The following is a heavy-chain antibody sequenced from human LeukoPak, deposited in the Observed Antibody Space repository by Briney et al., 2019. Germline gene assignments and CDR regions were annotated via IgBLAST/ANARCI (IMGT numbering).Heavy chain of an antibody. D-gene: IGHD4-11*01. V-gene: IGHV4-34*01. CDR3: ASYLRTTAFDY. J-gene: IGHJ4*02. Sequence: SETLSLTCAVYGGSFSGYYWSWIRQPPGKGLEWIGEINHSGSTNYNPSLKSRVTISVDTSKNQFSLKLSSVTAADTAVYYCASYLRTTAFDYWGQGTLVTVSS. CDR2: INHSGST. CDR1: GGSFSGYY.